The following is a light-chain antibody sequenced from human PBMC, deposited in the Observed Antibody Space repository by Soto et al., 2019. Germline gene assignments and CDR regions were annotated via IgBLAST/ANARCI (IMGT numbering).Light chain of an antibody. Sequence: IQMLQTPASLSASVEDRFTITCRASQTGRTYLKWYQQKPGKAPKLLFYAASKLQSGVPSRCSGSGSGTDFTLTITVLRQDDFVTYWWQQSYYTPVTFGQGTRLEIK. CDR1: QTGRTY. V-gene: IGKV1-39*01. CDR2: AAS. J-gene: IGKJ5*01. CDR3: QQSYYTPVT.